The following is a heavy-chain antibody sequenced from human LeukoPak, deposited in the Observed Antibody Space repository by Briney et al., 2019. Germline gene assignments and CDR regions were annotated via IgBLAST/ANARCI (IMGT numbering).Heavy chain of an antibody. J-gene: IGHJ5*02. CDR1: GYTFTSYD. CDR3: ARVNIAAAGLDP. CDR2: MNPNSGNT. V-gene: IGHV1-8*03. D-gene: IGHD6-13*01. Sequence: ASVKVSCKASGYTFTSYDINWVRQATGQGLEWMGWMNPNSGNTGYAQKFQGRVTITRNTSTSTAYMELSSLRSEDTAVYYCARVNIAAAGLDPWGQGTLVTVSS.